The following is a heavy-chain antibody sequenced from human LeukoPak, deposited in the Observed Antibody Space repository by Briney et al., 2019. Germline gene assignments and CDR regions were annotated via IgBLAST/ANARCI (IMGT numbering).Heavy chain of an antibody. J-gene: IGHJ4*02. CDR1: GGSFSGYY. V-gene: IGHV4-34*01. CDR3: ARGLVPRSRGPYFDY. D-gene: IGHD2-8*01. Sequence: SETLSLTCAVYGGSFSGYYWSWIRQPPGKGLEWIGEINHSGSTNYNPSLKRRVTISVDTSKNQFSLKLSSVTAADTAVYYCARGLVPRSRGPYFDYWGQGTLVTVSS. CDR2: INHSGST.